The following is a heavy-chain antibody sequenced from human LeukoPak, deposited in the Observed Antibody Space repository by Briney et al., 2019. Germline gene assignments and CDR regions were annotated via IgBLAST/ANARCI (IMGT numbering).Heavy chain of an antibody. D-gene: IGHD2-21*01. CDR2: ISAYNGNT. CDR1: GYTFTGYY. Sequence: ASVKVSCKASGYTFTGYYIHWVRQAPGQGLEWMRWISAYNGNTNYAQKLQGRVTMTTDTSTSTAYMKLRSLRSDDTAVYYCARGFGFDCGGDCYSDYWGQGTLVTVSS. J-gene: IGHJ4*02. V-gene: IGHV1-18*04. CDR3: ARGFGFDCGGDCYSDY.